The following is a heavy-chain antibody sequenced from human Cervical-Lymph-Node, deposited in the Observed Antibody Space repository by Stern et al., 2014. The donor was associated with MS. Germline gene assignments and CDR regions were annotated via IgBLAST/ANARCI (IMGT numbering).Heavy chain of an antibody. CDR2: IGAYNSNT. J-gene: IGHJ4*02. Sequence: VQLEESGSEVKKPGASVKVSCKASGYTFTSYGVTWVRQAPGQGTEWMGWIGAYNSNTNYAQKLQGRLSLTTDTSTSTAYLELRSLRSDDTAVYYCARDNGIATVGTFTDFWGQGTLVTVSS. CDR3: ARDNGIATVGTFTDF. D-gene: IGHD6-13*01. V-gene: IGHV1-18*01. CDR1: GYTFTSYG.